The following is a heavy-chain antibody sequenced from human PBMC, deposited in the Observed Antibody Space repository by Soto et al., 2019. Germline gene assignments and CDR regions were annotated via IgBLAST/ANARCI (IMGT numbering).Heavy chain of an antibody. Sequence: QVPLVQSGAEVRKPGASVRVSCKASTETFNNYGIAWVRQAPGQGLEWMGWISTYNGNTNTYHKKRFQGQFTITSYAASSSAYMELRNLTPDDTAVYYCAIGGQKNVYTAIGPWGQGTLVSVSS. J-gene: IGHJ5*02. CDR3: AIGGQKNVYTAIGP. CDR2: ISTYNGNTNT. V-gene: IGHV1-18*04. D-gene: IGHD1-1*01. CDR1: TETFNNYG.